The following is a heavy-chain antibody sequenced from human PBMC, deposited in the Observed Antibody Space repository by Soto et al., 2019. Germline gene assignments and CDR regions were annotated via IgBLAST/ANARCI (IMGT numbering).Heavy chain of an antibody. V-gene: IGHV4-34*01. CDR1: GGSFSGYD. J-gene: IGHJ5*02. D-gene: IGHD2-15*01. Sequence: QVQLQQWGAGLLTPSETLSLTCAVYGGSFSGYDWSWIRQPPGKGLEWIGEINHSGSTNYNPSLKRRVTITVDTSKNQFSLKLSYVTAADTAVYYCARGGGGYCRGGSCSRFRRNCFDPWGQGTLVTVSS. CDR3: ARGGGGYCRGGSCSRFRRNCFDP. CDR2: INHSGST.